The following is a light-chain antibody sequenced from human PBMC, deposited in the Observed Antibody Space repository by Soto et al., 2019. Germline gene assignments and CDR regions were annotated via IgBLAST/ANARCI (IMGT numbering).Light chain of an antibody. CDR2: GNS. V-gene: IGLV1-40*01. J-gene: IGLJ2*01. CDR3: QSYDSSLRV. CDR1: SSNIGAGYD. Sequence: QAVVTQPPSVSGAPGQRVTISCTGSSSNIGAGYDVHWYQQLPGTAPKLLIYGNSNRPSGVPDRFSGSKSGTSASLAITGLQAEDEADYCCQSYDSSLRVFGGGTKVTVL.